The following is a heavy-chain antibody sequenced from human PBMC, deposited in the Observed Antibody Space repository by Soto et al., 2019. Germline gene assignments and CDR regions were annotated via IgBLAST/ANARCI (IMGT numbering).Heavy chain of an antibody. Sequence: EVQLVESGGGQVNPVGSLRLSCAASGFSFMSHSMIWVRQAPGKGLAWVSSIRPSGIYKYDADSMKGRVTISRDNAKNSLYLQMNSLRAEDTAVYYCAREVPPGHSSGWKSPDALDVWGQGTMVTVSS. V-gene: IGHV3-21*01. CDR3: AREVPPGHSSGWKSPDALDV. CDR1: GFSFMSHS. CDR2: IRPSGIYK. J-gene: IGHJ3*01. D-gene: IGHD6-19*01.